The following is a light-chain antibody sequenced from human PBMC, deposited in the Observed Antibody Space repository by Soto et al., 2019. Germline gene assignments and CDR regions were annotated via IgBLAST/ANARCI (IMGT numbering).Light chain of an antibody. CDR3: QQYGSS. J-gene: IGKJ4*01. Sequence: VLTQSPGTLSLSPGERATLSCRASQSVSTTYLAWYQQKPGQAPRLLIFGTSTRATGIPDRFSGSGSGTDFTLTINRLEPEDFAVYYCQQYGSSFGGGTKVDIK. V-gene: IGKV3-20*01. CDR1: QSVSTTY. CDR2: GTS.